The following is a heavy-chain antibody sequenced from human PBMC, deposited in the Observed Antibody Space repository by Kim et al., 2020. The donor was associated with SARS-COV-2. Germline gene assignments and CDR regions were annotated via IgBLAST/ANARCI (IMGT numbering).Heavy chain of an antibody. D-gene: IGHD6-19*01. Sequence: SGKGRFTFSRDSSRNPRYLQMNSLRAEDTAVYYCARDAPYSSGWYEGFDYWGQGTLVTVSS. J-gene: IGHJ4*02. CDR3: ARDAPYSSGWYEGFDY. V-gene: IGHV3-30*07.